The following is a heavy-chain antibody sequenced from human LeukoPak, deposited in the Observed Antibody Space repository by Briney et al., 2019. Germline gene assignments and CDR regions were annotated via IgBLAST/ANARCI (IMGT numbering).Heavy chain of an antibody. CDR1: GGTFSSYA. CDR3: ARDLDSLGDAFDI. D-gene: IGHD3-16*01. V-gene: IGHV1-69*05. J-gene: IGHJ3*02. CDR2: IIPIFGTA. Sequence: SVKVSCKASGGTFSSYAISWVRQALGQGLEWMGGIIPIFGTANYAQKFQGRVTITTDESTSTAYMELSSLRSEDTAVYYCARDLDSLGDAFDIWGQGTMVTVSS.